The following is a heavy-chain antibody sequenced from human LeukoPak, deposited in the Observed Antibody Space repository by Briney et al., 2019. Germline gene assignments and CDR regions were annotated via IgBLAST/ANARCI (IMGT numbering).Heavy chain of an antibody. V-gene: IGHV4-39*01. Sequence: SETLSLTCTVSRGSIRTADYYWTWVRQPPGEGLEWLGSIYFSGTPYFNPSLKSRVAVSVDTSKNQFSLKVTSVNASDTAVYFCARTSSWYAGAWFDSWGQGTLVTVSS. CDR3: ARTSSWYAGAWFDS. J-gene: IGHJ5*01. CDR1: RGSIRTADYY. D-gene: IGHD6-13*01. CDR2: IYFSGTP.